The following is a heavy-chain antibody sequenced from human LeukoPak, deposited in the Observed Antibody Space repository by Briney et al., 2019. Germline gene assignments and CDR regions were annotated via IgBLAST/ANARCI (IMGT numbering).Heavy chain of an antibody. V-gene: IGHV1-8*01. J-gene: IGHJ6*04. D-gene: IGHD3-3*01. CDR3: ARSDFWSGFGDV. CDR1: GYTFTSYD. Sequence: ASVQVSCKASGYTFTSYDINWVRQATGQGLEWMGWMNPNSGNTGYAQKFQGRVTMTRNTSISTAYMELSSLRSEDTAVDYCARSDFWSGFGDVWGKGTTVTVSS. CDR2: MNPNSGNT.